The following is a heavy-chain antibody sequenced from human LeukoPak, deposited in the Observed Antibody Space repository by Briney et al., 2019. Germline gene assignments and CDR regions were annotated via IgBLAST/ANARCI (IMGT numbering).Heavy chain of an antibody. D-gene: IGHD2-8*01. V-gene: IGHV1-2*06. Sequence: ASVKVSCKASGYTFTSYYMHWVRQAPGQGLEWMGRINPNSGDTNFAQTFQGRVTMTRDTSITTAYMELSSLTSDDTAVYFCARSAGHCNNGVCFTDYYMDVWGKGTTVTVSS. CDR3: ARSAGHCNNGVCFTDYYMDV. J-gene: IGHJ6*03. CDR1: GYTFTSYY. CDR2: INPNSGDT.